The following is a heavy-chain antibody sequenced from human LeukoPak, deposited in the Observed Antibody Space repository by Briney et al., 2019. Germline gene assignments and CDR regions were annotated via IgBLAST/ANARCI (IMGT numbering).Heavy chain of an antibody. CDR1: GFAFSSEA. J-gene: IGHJ4*02. D-gene: IGHD2-21*01. V-gene: IGHV3-23*01. CDR3: AKDVHNLVGGMSY. CDR2: TDGSGGNT. Sequence: GGSLRLSCAASGFAFSSEAMSWVRQAPGKRLEWVSTTDGSGGNTHYSHPVKGRFTISRDNSKNTLYLQMNSLRAEDTAVYYCAKDVHNLVGGMSYWGQGALVTVSP.